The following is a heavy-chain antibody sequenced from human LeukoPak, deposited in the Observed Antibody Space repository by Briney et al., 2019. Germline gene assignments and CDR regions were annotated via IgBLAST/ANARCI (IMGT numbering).Heavy chain of an antibody. CDR2: IYYSGST. CDR3: ASHSGYDLIFDY. Sequence: SETLSLTCTVSGGSISSYYWSWIRQPPGKGLEWIGYIYYSGSTNYNPSLKSRVTISVDTSKNLFSLKLSSVTAADTAVYYCASHSGYDLIFDYWGQGTLVTVSP. V-gene: IGHV4-59*01. J-gene: IGHJ4*02. CDR1: GGSISSYY. D-gene: IGHD5-12*01.